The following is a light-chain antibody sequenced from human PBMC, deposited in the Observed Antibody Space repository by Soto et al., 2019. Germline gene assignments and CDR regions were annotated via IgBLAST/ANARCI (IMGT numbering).Light chain of an antibody. J-gene: IGKJ4*01. Sequence: VLTQAPDTLSVSPGDRATLSCRASQAINNNVAWYQLKDGQVPRLFSYGASTRAADVPARFSGGGSGTEFTLTISSLQPEDFETYYCLQDYNYPLTFGGGTKVDIK. CDR3: LQDYNYPLT. CDR1: QAINNN. V-gene: IGKV3-15*01. CDR2: GAS.